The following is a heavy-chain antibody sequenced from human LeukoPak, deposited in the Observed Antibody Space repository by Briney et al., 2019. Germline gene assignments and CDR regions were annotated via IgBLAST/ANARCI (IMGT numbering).Heavy chain of an antibody. J-gene: IGHJ4*02. V-gene: IGHV1-18*01. Sequence: ASVKVSCKASGYTFTSYGISWVRQAPGQGLEWMGWISAYNGNTNYAQKLQGRVTMTTDTSTSTAYMELRSLRSEDTAVYYCAVRSHTVTVDYWGQGTLVTVSS. CDR1: GYTFTSYG. CDR2: ISAYNGNT. CDR3: AVRSHTVTVDY. D-gene: IGHD4-17*01.